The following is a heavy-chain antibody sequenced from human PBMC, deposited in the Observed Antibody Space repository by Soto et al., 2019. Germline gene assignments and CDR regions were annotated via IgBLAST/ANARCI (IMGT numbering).Heavy chain of an antibody. J-gene: IGHJ6*02. D-gene: IGHD3-3*02. CDR3: ARVAFSYFGMDV. CDR2: VFSSGST. Sequence: LSLTCRVPGGAISSYYWSWVRQPAGKGLEWIGRVFSSGSTNYNASLKSRVSMSIDTSKNEVSLTLRSVTAADTAVYYCARVAFSYFGMDVWGPGTTVTVSS. V-gene: IGHV4-4*07. CDR1: GGAISSYY.